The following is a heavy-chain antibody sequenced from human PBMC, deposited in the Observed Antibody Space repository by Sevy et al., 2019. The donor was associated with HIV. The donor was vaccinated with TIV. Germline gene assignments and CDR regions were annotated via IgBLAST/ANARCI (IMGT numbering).Heavy chain of an antibody. CDR1: GFTFSRFT. J-gene: IGHJ3*02. Sequence: GGSLRLSCAASGFTFSRFTMNWVRQAPGKGLEWVSSISSSGRYIYYADSVMGRFAISRDNAKESLFLHMNSLRADDXALYYCASLGFFDTPGPTTEXASDXWGXWTMVTVSS. D-gene: IGHD2-15*01. CDR2: ISSSGRYI. CDR3: ASLGFFDTPGPTTEXASDX. V-gene: IGHV3-21*01.